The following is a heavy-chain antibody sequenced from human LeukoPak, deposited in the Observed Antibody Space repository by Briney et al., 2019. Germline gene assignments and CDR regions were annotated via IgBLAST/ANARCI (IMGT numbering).Heavy chain of an antibody. J-gene: IGHJ5*02. D-gene: IGHD1-26*01. Sequence: GGSLRLSCAASGFTFSSYAMSWVRQAPGKGLEWVSDISGSGGSTYYADSVKGRFTISRDNSKNTLYLQMNSLRAEDTAVYYCAKDSGSYYTGWFDPWGQGTLVTVSS. V-gene: IGHV3-23*01. CDR1: GFTFSSYA. CDR2: ISGSGGST. CDR3: AKDSGSYYTGWFDP.